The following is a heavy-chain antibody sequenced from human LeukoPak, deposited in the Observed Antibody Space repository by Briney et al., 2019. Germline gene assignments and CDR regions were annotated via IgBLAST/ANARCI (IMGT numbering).Heavy chain of an antibody. D-gene: IGHD5-12*01. CDR3: ARDPRLSSGLDSGDY. V-gene: IGHV1-18*01. CDR1: GYTLTNYG. J-gene: IGHJ4*02. Sequence: GASVKVSCKASGYTLTNYGISWVRQAPGQGLEWMGWISAYNGNTNYAQKVQGRVTMTTDTSTSTAYMELRSLRSDDTAVYYCARDPRLSSGLDSGDYWGQGTLVTVSS. CDR2: ISAYNGNT.